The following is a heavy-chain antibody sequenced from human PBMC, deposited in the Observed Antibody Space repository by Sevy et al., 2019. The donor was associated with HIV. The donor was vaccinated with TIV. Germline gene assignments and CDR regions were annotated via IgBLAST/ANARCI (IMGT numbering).Heavy chain of an antibody. D-gene: IGHD2-2*01. CDR2: IKQDGSEK. CDR1: GFTFSSYW. J-gene: IGHJ6*02. Sequence: GGSLRLSCAASGFTFSSYWMSWVRQAPGKGLEWVANIKQDGSEKYYVDSGKGRFTISRDNAKNSLYLQMNSLRAEDTAVYYCARDVRYCSSTSCYPYYYGMDVWGQGTTVTVSS. V-gene: IGHV3-7*01. CDR3: ARDVRYCSSTSCYPYYYGMDV.